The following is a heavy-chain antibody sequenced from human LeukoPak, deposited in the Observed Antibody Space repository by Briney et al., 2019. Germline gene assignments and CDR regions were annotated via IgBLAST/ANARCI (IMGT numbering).Heavy chain of an antibody. J-gene: IGHJ4*02. CDR2: TYIDGNT. D-gene: IGHD3-3*01. V-gene: IGHV4-4*07. Sequence: SETLSLTCSVSGASINNYYWSWIRQPAGKGLEWIGRTYIDGNTNYTPSLKSRVTISLDKPRNEVSLKLTSVTAADTAVYYCATDFWSGHDWWGQGILVTVSS. CDR3: ATDFWSGHDW. CDR1: GASINNYY.